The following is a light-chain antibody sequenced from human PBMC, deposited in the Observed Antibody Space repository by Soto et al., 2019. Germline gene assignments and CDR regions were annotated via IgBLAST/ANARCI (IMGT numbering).Light chain of an antibody. V-gene: IGKV3-20*01. CDR1: QSISSNY. Sequence: EIVLTQSPGTLSLSPGETVTLSCRASQSISSNYVAWFQHKPGQAPRLLIYGASSRAPGIPERFSGSGSGTDFSLTINRLEPEDSAVFYCQQYGYPLPTFGGGTKVEIK. CDR3: QQYGYPLPT. CDR2: GAS. J-gene: IGKJ4*01.